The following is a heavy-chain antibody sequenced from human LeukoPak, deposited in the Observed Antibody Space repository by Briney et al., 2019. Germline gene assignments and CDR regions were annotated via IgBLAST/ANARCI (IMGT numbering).Heavy chain of an antibody. D-gene: IGHD3-10*01. J-gene: IGHJ4*02. CDR3: AKNPLLWFGPPSEYYFDY. V-gene: IGHV3-23*01. CDR1: GFTFSSYA. CDR2: ISGSGGST. Sequence: PGGSLRLSCAPSGFTFSSYAMSWVRQAPGKGLEWVSAISGSGGSTYYADFVKGRFTISRDNSKNTLYLQMNSLRAEDTAVYYCAKNPLLWFGPPSEYYFDYWGQGTLVTASS.